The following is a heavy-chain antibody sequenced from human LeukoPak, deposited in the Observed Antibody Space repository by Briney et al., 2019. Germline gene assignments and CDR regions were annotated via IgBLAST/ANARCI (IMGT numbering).Heavy chain of an antibody. J-gene: IGHJ4*02. V-gene: IGHV4-4*07. CDR2: IYSTGST. CDR3: ARHQLRYFDWSDDY. CDR1: GGSINFYY. D-gene: IGHD3-9*01. Sequence: SETLSLTCTVSGGSINFYYWSWIRQPAGKGLEWIGRIYSTGSTNYSPSLKSRVTMSVDKSKNQFSLKLSSVTAADTAVYYCARHQLRYFDWSDDYWGQGTLVTVSS.